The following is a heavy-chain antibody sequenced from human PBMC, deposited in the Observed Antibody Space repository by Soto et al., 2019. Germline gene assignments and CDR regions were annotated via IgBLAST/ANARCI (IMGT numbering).Heavy chain of an antibody. V-gene: IGHV1-69-2*01. D-gene: IGHD4-17*01. CDR2: VDPEDGET. Sequence: ASVKVSCKVSGYTFTDYSMHWVRQAPGKGLEWMGLVDPEDGETIYAEKFQDRVTITADTSPDTAYMELGSLRSEDTAVYYCARGSAYSDYDLGYWGQGALVTVSS. J-gene: IGHJ4*02. CDR1: GYTFTDYS. CDR3: ARGSAYSDYDLGY.